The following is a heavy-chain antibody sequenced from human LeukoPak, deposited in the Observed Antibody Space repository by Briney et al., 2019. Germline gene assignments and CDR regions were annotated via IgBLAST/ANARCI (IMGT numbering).Heavy chain of an antibody. CDR1: GDSVSSNSAA. D-gene: IGHD1-1*01. CDR3: ARSTGPIDY. J-gene: IGHJ4*02. CDR2: TYYRSKWST. V-gene: IGHV6-1*01. Sequence: SQTLSLTCAISGDSVSSNSAAWNWIRQSPSRGLEWLGRTYYRSKWSTYYAVSVKSRISINRDTSKIQISLQLNSVTPEDTAVYYCARSTGPIDYWGQGTLVTVSS.